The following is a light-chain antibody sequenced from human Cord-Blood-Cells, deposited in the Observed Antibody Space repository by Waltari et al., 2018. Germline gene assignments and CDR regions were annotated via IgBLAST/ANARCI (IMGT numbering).Light chain of an antibody. CDR1: SIDVGGSNY. CDR2: EVS. CDR3: SSYAGSNNYV. J-gene: IGLJ1*01. V-gene: IGLV2-8*01. Sequence: QSALSEPPSASGPPGQSVTILCTATSIDVGGSNYVSWYQQHPGKAPKLMIYEVSTRPSGVPDRFSGSKSGNTASLTVSGLQAEDEADYYCSSYAGSNNYVFGTGTKVTVL.